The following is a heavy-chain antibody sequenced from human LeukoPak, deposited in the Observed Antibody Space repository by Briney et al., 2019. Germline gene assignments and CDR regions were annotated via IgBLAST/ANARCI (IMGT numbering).Heavy chain of an antibody. CDR1: GYSISSGYY. CDR2: IYHSGST. J-gene: IGHJ4*02. V-gene: IGHV4-38-2*02. D-gene: IGHD3-16*02. Sequence: PSETLSLTCTVSGYSISSGYYWGWIRQPPGKGLEWIGSIYHSGSTYYNPSLKSRVTISVDTSKNQFSLKLSSVTAANTAVYYCARRRSGGWGSYRYTPGDYYFDYWGQGTLVTVSS. CDR3: ARRRSGGWGSYRYTPGDYYFDY.